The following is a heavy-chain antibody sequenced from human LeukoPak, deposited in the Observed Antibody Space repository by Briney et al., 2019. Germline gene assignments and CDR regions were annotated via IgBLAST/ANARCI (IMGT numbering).Heavy chain of an antibody. CDR2: ISGSGGST. J-gene: IGHJ4*02. D-gene: IGHD3-10*01. Sequence: GGCLRLSCAASGFTFSSYAISWVRQAPGKGLEWVSAISGSGGSTYYADSVKGRFTISRDNSKNTLYLQMNSLRAEDTAVYYCASHKLEVRGVFDYWGQGTLVTVSS. CDR1: GFTFSSYA. V-gene: IGHV3-23*01. CDR3: ASHKLEVRGVFDY.